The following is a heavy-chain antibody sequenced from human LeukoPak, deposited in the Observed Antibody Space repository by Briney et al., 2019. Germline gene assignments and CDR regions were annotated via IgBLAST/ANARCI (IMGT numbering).Heavy chain of an antibody. CDR3: ARDQGSSSGGAFDY. CDR2: ISAYNGNT. V-gene: IGHV1-18*01. D-gene: IGHD6-19*01. CDR1: GYTFTSYG. J-gene: IGHJ4*02. Sequence: GASVKVSCKAPGYTFTSYGISWVRQAPGQGLEWMGWISAYNGNTNYAQKLQGRVTMTTDTSTSTVYMELRSLRSDDTAVYYCARDQGSSSGGAFDYWGQGTLVTVSS.